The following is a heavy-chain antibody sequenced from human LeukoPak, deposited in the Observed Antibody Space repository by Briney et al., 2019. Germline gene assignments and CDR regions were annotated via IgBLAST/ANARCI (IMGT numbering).Heavy chain of an antibody. CDR2: INHSGST. CDR3: ARDQWLVQSDAFDI. V-gene: IGHV4-34*01. D-gene: IGHD6-19*01. J-gene: IGHJ3*02. Sequence: SETLSLTCAVYGGSFSGYYWSWIRQPPGKGLEWIGEINHSGSTNYNPSLKSRVTISVDTSKNQFSLKLSSVTAADTAVYYCARDQWLVQSDAFDIWGQGTMVTVSS. CDR1: GGSFSGYY.